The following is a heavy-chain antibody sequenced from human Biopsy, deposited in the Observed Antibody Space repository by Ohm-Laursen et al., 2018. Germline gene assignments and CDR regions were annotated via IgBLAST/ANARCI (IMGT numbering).Heavy chain of an antibody. CDR2: FAPENGRI. Sequence: SVKVSCKVSGYSLTELSMHWVRQAPGQGLEWMGGFAPENGRIVYSQKFQGRVTMTEGTSTSTAYMEVWRLRSDDTAVYYCAADINVWNVNYWGQGTQVTVSS. CDR3: AADINVWNVNY. CDR1: GYSLTELS. V-gene: IGHV1-24*01. D-gene: IGHD1-1*01. J-gene: IGHJ4*02.